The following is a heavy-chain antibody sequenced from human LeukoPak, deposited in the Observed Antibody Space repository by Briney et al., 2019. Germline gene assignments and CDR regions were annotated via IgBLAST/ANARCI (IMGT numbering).Heavy chain of an antibody. CDR2: IHHSGST. CDR3: ARNGFRNFDLLDP. J-gene: IGHJ5*02. D-gene: IGHD3-3*02. V-gene: IGHV4-38-2*01. Sequence: SETLSLTCGVSGFSIGSDYSWAWIRQPPGKGLEWIGSIHHSGSTLYNSSLVSRVTISLDASKNQFSLLLTSVTAADTAVYYCARNGFRNFDLLDPWGQGTLVTVSS. CDR1: GFSIGSDYS.